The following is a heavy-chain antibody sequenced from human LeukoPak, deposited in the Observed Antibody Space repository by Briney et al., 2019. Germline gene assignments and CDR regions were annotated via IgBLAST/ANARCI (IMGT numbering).Heavy chain of an antibody. CDR1: GYTFTSYD. V-gene: IGHV1-8*01. CDR2: MNPNSGNT. J-gene: IGHJ4*02. Sequence: ASVKVSCKASGYTFTSYDINWVRQATGQGLEWMGWMNPNSGNTGYAQKFQGRVTMTRNTSIGTAYMELSSLRSEDTAVYYCARVKSRGVTTTRGPKTTKHYFDYWGQGTLVTVSS. CDR3: ARVKSRGVTTTRGPKTTKHYFDY. D-gene: IGHD3-10*01.